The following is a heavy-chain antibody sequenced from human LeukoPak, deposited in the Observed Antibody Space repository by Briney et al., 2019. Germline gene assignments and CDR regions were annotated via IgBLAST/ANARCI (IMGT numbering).Heavy chain of an antibody. CDR2: INPNSGGT. CDR3: AREFGGYYYMDV. J-gene: IGHJ6*03. D-gene: IGHD3-10*01. CDR1: GYTFTGYY. V-gene: IGHV1-2*02. Sequence: GASVKVSCKASGYTFTGYYMHWVRQAPGQGLEWMGWINPNSGGTNYAQKFQGRVTMTRNTSISTAYMELSRLRSDDTAVYYCAREFGGYYYMDVWGKGTTVTVSS.